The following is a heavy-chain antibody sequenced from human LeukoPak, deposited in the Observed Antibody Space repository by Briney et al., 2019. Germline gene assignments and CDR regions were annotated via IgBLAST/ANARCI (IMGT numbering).Heavy chain of an antibody. CDR2: INHSGST. D-gene: IGHD3-10*01. Sequence: SETLSLTCAVYGGSFSGYYWSWIRQPPGKGLEWIGEINHSGSTNYNPSLKSRVTISVDTSKNQFSLKLSSVTAQDTAVYYCARLRITMVRRVIITFYSDYWGQGTLVTVSS. CDR3: ARLRITMVRRVIITFYSDY. V-gene: IGHV4-34*01. J-gene: IGHJ4*02. CDR1: GGSFSGYY.